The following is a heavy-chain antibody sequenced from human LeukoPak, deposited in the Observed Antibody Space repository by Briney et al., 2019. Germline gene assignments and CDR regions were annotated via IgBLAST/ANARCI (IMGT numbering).Heavy chain of an antibody. V-gene: IGHV1-18*01. Sequence: ASVKVSCKASGYTFTSYGISWVRQAPGQGLEWMGWISAYNGNTNYAQKFQGRVTITADESTSTAYMELSSLRSEDTAVYYCARENYYGSGRPSDYWGQGTLVTVSS. CDR2: ISAYNGNT. CDR1: GYTFTSYG. CDR3: ARENYYGSGRPSDY. D-gene: IGHD3-10*01. J-gene: IGHJ4*02.